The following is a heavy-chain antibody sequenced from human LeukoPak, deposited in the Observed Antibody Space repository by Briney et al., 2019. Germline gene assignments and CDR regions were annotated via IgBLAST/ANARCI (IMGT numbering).Heavy chain of an antibody. Sequence: GGSLRLSCAASGFSVNSNYMSWVRQAPGKGLEWVSVIYSGGNTYYADSVKGRFTISRDNAKNTLYLQMNSLRAEDTAVYYCASGYCSGGCCYSVYFQHWGQGTLVTVSS. CDR3: ASGYCSGGCCYSVYFQH. J-gene: IGHJ1*01. D-gene: IGHD2-15*01. CDR2: IYSGGNT. V-gene: IGHV3-53*01. CDR1: GFSVNSNY.